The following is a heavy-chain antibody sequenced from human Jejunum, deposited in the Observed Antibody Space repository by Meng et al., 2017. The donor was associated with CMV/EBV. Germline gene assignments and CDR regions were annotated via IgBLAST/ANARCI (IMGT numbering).Heavy chain of an antibody. Sequence: FSDFDMSWIRQAPGKGLEWISYIGSGGSPTYYVDSVKGRFTISRDNAKNSLYLQMNSLRAEDTAVYYCARSGGTGVVVAGATGEFDYWGLGTLVTVSS. V-gene: IGHV3-11*04. CDR3: ARSGGTGVVVAGATGEFDY. CDR1: FSDFD. CDR2: IGSGGSPT. D-gene: IGHD2-15*01. J-gene: IGHJ4*02.